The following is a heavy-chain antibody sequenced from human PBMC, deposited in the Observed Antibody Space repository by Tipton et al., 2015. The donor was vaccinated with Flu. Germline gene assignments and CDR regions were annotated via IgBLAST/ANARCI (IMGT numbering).Heavy chain of an antibody. Sequence: TLSLTCTVSGASLSTGYWDWIRQSPGRGLEWIGYITDSGSTKYNPSLKSRVTISVYTSKNQFSLQMRSVTAADMAVYYCARRDFSNYVSDPKNWFDRWGQGTLVTVSS. CDR3: ARRDFSNYVSDPKNWFDR. J-gene: IGHJ5*02. V-gene: IGHV4-59*08. CDR1: GASLSTGY. CDR2: ITDSGST. D-gene: IGHD4-11*01.